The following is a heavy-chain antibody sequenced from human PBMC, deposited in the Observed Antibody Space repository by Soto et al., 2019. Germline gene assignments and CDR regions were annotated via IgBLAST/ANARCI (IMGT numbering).Heavy chain of an antibody. J-gene: IGHJ4*02. CDR2: IIPIFGTA. D-gene: IGHD3-10*01. CDR1: GGTFSSYA. Sequence: ASVKVSCKASGGTFSSYAISWVRQAPGQGLEWMGGIIPIFGTANYAQKFQGRVTITADESTSTAYMELSSLRSEDTAVYYCARDPWIYYGSGSQSDVFDYWGQGTLVTVSS. CDR3: ARDPWIYYGSGSQSDVFDY. V-gene: IGHV1-69*13.